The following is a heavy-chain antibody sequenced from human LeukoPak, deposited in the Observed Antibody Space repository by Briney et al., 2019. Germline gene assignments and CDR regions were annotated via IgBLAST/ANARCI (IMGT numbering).Heavy chain of an antibody. CDR2: ISGSDDGT. V-gene: IGHV3-23*01. CDR1: GFTFSSSW. D-gene: IGHD2-15*01. CDR3: AKSPVSSCRGSFCYPFDY. J-gene: IGHJ4*02. Sequence: GGSLRLSCAASGFTFSSSWMNWVRQIPGKGLEWVSAISGSDDGTYYADSVKGRFTISRDNSRNTLYLQMNTLRAEDTAVYFCAKSPVSSCRGSFCYPFDYWGQGNLVTVSS.